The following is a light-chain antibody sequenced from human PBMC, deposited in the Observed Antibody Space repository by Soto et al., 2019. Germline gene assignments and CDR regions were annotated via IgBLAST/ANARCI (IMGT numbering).Light chain of an antibody. Sequence: QSALTQPASVSGSPGQSITISCAGTSSDVGGYKYVSWYQQHPDKAPKLMIYHVTNRPSGVSDRFSGSKSGNTASLTISGLQAEDEAEYYCSSYTSVNTFVFGTGTKVTVL. V-gene: IGLV2-14*03. CDR3: SSYTSVNTFV. J-gene: IGLJ1*01. CDR2: HVT. CDR1: SSDVGGYKY.